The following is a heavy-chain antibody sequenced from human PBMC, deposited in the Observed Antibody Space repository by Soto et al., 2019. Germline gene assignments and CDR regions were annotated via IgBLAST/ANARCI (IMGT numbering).Heavy chain of an antibody. CDR2: IYYSGST. CDR3: ARCPQLEPRFDY. D-gene: IGHD1-1*01. V-gene: IGHV4-31*03. CDR1: GGSISSGGYY. Sequence: QVPLQESGPGLVKPSQTLSLTCTVSGGSISSGGYYWSWIRQHPGRGLEWIGYIYYSGSTYYNPSLNSRVTISVDTSKNQFSLKLSSVTAADTAVYYCARCPQLEPRFDYWGQGTLVTVSS. J-gene: IGHJ4*02.